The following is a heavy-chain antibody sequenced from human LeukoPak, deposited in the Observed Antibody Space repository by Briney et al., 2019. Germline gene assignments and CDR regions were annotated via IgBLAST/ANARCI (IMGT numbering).Heavy chain of an antibody. V-gene: IGHV3-33*08. J-gene: IGHJ5*02. CDR1: GFTFSSYS. D-gene: IGHD1-26*01. CDR2: IWYDGSNK. CDR3: ARDPSTWELPDNWFDP. Sequence: GGSLRLSCAASGFTFSSYSMNWVRQAPGKGLEWVAVIWYDGSNKYYADSVKGRFTISRDNSKNTLYLQMNSLRAEDTAVYYCARDPSTWELPDNWFDPWGQGTLVTVSS.